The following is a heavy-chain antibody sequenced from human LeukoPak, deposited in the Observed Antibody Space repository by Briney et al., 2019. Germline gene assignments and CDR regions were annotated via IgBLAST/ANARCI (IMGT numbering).Heavy chain of an antibody. CDR3: ARGGIAAAGTEWFDP. CDR1: GGSLTSGDYY. V-gene: IGHV4-30-4*01. CDR2: IYYGDST. Sequence: SETLSLTCTVSGGSLTSGDYYWAWIRQPPGKGLEWIGYIYYGDSTYYTPSLKSRVTISVDTSKNQFSLKLSSVTAADTAVYYCARGGIAAAGTEWFDPWGQGTLVTVSS. J-gene: IGHJ5*02. D-gene: IGHD6-13*01.